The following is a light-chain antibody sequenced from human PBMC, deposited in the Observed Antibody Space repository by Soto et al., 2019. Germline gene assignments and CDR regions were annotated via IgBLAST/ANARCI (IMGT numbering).Light chain of an antibody. CDR3: CSYAGTSLV. CDR1: SSDVGGYKF. CDR2: DVS. V-gene: IGLV2-11*01. Sequence: QSALTQPRSVSGSPGQSVTISCTGTSSDVGGYKFVSWYQQHPGTAPKLMIFDVSQRPSGVPDRFSGSKSGNTASLTFSGLQAEDEADYYCCSYAGTSLVFGGGTKVTVL. J-gene: IGLJ3*02.